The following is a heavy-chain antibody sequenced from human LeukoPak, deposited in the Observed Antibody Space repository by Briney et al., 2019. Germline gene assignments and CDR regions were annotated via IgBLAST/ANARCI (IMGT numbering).Heavy chain of an antibody. D-gene: IGHD3-3*01. V-gene: IGHV4-39*07. CDR1: GGSISSSSYY. CDR2: IYYSGST. CDR3: ASQRITDFGVVIPRGFDS. Sequence: SETLSLTCTVSGGSISSSSYYWGWIRQPPGKGLEWIGSIYYSGSTYYNPSLKSRVTISVDTSKNQFSLKLSSVTAADTAMYYCASQRITDFGVVIPRGFDSWGQGTLVPVSS. J-gene: IGHJ4*02.